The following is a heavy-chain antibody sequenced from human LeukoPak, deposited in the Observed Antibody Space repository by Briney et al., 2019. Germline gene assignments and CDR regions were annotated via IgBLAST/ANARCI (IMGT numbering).Heavy chain of an antibody. D-gene: IGHD3-22*01. CDR2: INPSGST. CDR1: GGSFSGYH. V-gene: IGHV4-34*01. CDR3: ARGRHDITMIVVVMTSVSYYLDV. J-gene: IGHJ6*03. Sequence: SQTLSLTCAVYGGSFSGYHWTWIRQSPGKGLEWIGDINPSGSTYYNPSLKSRLTISVDTSKNQFSLKLRSVTAADTAVYYCARGRHDITMIVVVMTSVSYYLDVWGKGTTVTVS.